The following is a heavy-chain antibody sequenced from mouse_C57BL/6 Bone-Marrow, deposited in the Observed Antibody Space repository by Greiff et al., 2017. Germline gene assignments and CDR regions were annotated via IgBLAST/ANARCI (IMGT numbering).Heavy chain of an antibody. Sequence: VMLVESGPGLVAPSQSLSITCTVSGFSFTSYGVHWVRQPPGKGLEWLVVIWSDGSTTYNSALKSRLSISKDNSKSQVFLKMNSLQTDDTAMYYCARPYYSNYPYAMDYWGQGTSVTVSS. V-gene: IGHV2-6*03. D-gene: IGHD2-5*01. CDR1: GFSFTSYG. CDR3: ARPYYSNYPYAMDY. J-gene: IGHJ4*01. CDR2: IWSDGST.